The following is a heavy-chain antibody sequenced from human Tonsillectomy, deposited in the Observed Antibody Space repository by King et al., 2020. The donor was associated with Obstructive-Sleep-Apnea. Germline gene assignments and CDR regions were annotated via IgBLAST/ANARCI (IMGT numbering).Heavy chain of an antibody. CDR2: NYYSGST. CDR1: GGSISSSSYY. D-gene: IGHD3-10*01. V-gene: IGHV4-39*07. J-gene: IGHJ4*02. Sequence: QLQESGPGLVKPSETLSLTCTVSGGSISSSSYYWGWIRQPPGKGLEWIGSNYYSGSTYYNPSLKSRVTISVDTSKNQFSLKLSAVTAADTAVYYCARVRGVGLFDYWGQGTLVTVSS. CDR3: ARVRGVGLFDY.